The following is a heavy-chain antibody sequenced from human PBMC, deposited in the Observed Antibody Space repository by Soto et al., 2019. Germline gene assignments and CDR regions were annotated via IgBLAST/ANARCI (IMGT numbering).Heavy chain of an antibody. Sequence: VASVKVSCKASGYSFTDYHIHWVRQAPGQGLEWLGRINPKSGGTSTAQKFQGWVTMTRDRSISTVYMELTRLRSDDTAVYYCARVPPGQWLSKPEGFDPWGQGTLVTVSS. J-gene: IGHJ5*02. CDR3: ARVPPGQWLSKPEGFDP. V-gene: IGHV1-2*04. CDR1: GYSFTDYH. CDR2: INPKSGGT. D-gene: IGHD6-19*01.